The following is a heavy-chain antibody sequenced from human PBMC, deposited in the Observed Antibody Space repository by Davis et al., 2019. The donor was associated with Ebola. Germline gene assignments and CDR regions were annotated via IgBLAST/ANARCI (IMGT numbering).Heavy chain of an antibody. Sequence: HTGGSLRLSCAASGFTFSSYAMNWVRQAPGKGLVWVSRINSDGSSTSYADSVKGRFTISRDNAKNTLYLQMNSLRAEDTAVYYCAKANRCSSTSCYWGYYYYGMDVWGQGTTVTVSS. CDR1: GFTFSSYA. J-gene: IGHJ6*02. CDR2: INSDGSST. CDR3: AKANRCSSTSCYWGYYYYGMDV. D-gene: IGHD2-2*01. V-gene: IGHV3-74*01.